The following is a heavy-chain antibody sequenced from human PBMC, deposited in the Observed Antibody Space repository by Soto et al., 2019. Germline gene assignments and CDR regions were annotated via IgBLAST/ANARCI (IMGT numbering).Heavy chain of an antibody. CDR1: GFTFSSYW. CDR2: IKQDGSEK. D-gene: IGHD4-17*01. Sequence: GGSLRLSCAASGFTFSSYWMSWVRQAPGKGLEWVANIKQDGSEKYYVDSVKGRFTISRDNAKNSLYLQMNSLRAEDTAVYYCARDNHYGDYYYYYYMDVWGKGTTVTVSS. V-gene: IGHV3-7*03. CDR3: ARDNHYGDYYYYYYMDV. J-gene: IGHJ6*03.